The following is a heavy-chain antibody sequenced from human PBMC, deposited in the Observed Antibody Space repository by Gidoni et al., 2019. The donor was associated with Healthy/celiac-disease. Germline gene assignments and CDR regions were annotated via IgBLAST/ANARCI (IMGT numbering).Heavy chain of an antibody. Sequence: VQLVESGGGVVEPGRSLRLSCAASGFTFSHFGMPWVRQAPGKGLEWVAFKSYDGSNKYYAASVKGRFTISRDNSKNTLYLQMNSLRAEDTAVYYCAKVMITFGGVIGNDAFDIWGQGTMVTVSS. CDR1: GFTFSHFG. V-gene: IGHV3-30*18. CDR2: KSYDGSNK. J-gene: IGHJ3*02. D-gene: IGHD3-16*02. CDR3: AKVMITFGGVIGNDAFDI.